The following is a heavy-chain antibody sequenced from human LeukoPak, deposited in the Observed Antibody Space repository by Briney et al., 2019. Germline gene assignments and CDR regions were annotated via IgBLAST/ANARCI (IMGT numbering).Heavy chain of an antibody. Sequence: PGGSLKLSCAASGFTFSSYAMSWVRQAPGKGLEWVSAISGSGGSTYYADSVKGRFTISRDNSKNTLYLQMNSLRAEDTAVYYCAKGEWLPDRGYFDYWGQGTLVTVSS. J-gene: IGHJ4*02. CDR2: ISGSGGST. V-gene: IGHV3-23*01. D-gene: IGHD3-3*01. CDR1: GFTFSSYA. CDR3: AKGEWLPDRGYFDY.